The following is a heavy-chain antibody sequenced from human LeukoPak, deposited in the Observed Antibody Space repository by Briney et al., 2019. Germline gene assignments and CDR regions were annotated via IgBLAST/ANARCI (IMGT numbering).Heavy chain of an antibody. D-gene: IGHD6-19*01. V-gene: IGHV3-11*03. CDR3: ARGYSSGWYYFDY. J-gene: IGHJ4*02. CDR2: ISSSSSYT. CDR1: GFTFSDYY. Sequence: GGSLRLSCAASGFTFSDYYMSWIRQAPGRGLEWVSYISSSSSYTNYADSVKGRFTISRDHAKNSLYLQMNSLRVEDTAVYYCARGYSSGWYYFDYWGQGTLVTVSS.